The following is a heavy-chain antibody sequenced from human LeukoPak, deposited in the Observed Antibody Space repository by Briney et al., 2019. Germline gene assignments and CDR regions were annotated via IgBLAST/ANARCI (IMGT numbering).Heavy chain of an antibody. J-gene: IGHJ4*02. V-gene: IGHV3-43*01. CDR2: VNWDGVNT. CDR3: AKGAPKSPYYYDTSVYSPPKY. D-gene: IGHD3-22*01. CDR1: GFTFDEYI. Sequence: GGSLRLSCAASGFTFDEYIMHWVRQAPGKGLEWVSVVNWDGVNTYYGDSVKGRFIISRDNSKNSLYLQMNSLTIEDTALYYCAKGAPKSPYYYDTSVYSPPKYWGQGTLVTVSS.